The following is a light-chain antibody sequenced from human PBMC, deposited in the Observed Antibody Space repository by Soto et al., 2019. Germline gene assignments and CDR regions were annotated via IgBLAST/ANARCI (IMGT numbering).Light chain of an antibody. CDR2: EAS. Sequence: DIQMTQSPSTLSASVGDTVTITCRASQSINKWLACYQQKPGKAPTLLIYEASIFQNGVPSRFSVTESGTEFNLTISSLLPDDFANDDCQQDNDYSAWTFGQGTNVESK. CDR3: QQDNDYSAWT. CDR1: QSINKW. V-gene: IGKV1-5*03. J-gene: IGKJ1*01.